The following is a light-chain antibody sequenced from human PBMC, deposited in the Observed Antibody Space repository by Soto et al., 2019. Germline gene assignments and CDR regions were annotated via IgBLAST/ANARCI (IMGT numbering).Light chain of an antibody. CDR3: QQYGTSPYT. V-gene: IGKV3-20*01. Sequence: EIVLTQSPGTLSLSPGERATLSCRASQSVSSSYLAWYQHKPGQAPRLLIYGASSRATGIPDRFSGSGSGTDFTLTISRLEPDDFAVYSWQQYGTSPYTFGQGTKLEIK. CDR2: GAS. J-gene: IGKJ2*01. CDR1: QSVSSSY.